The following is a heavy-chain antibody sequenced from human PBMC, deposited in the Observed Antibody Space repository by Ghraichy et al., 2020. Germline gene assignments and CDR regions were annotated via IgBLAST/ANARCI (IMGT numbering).Heavy chain of an antibody. V-gene: IGHV3-74*01. J-gene: IGHJ4*02. CDR1: GFAFSSYW. CDR3: ARENHHCGSGSYSDY. Sequence: LSLTCAASGFAFSSYWMHWVRQAPGKGLVWVSRINSDGIITSYADSVKGRFTISRDNAKNTLYLQVNSLRADDTAVYYCARENHHCGSGSYSDYWGQGTLVTVSS. D-gene: IGHD3-10*01. CDR2: INSDGIIT.